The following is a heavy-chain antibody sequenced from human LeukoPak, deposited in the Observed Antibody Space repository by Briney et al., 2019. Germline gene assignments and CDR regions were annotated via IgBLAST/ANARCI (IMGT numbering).Heavy chain of an antibody. D-gene: IGHD3-3*01. CDR1: GGSISSSSYY. V-gene: IGHV4-39*01. CDR3: ARAFRGIFGVFEAFDI. J-gene: IGHJ3*02. Sequence: SETLSLTCTVSGGSISSSSYYWGWIRQPPGKGLEWIGSIYYSGSTYYNPSPKSRVTISVDTSKNQFSLKLSSVTAADTAVYYCARAFRGIFGVFEAFDIWGQGTMVTVSS. CDR2: IYYSGST.